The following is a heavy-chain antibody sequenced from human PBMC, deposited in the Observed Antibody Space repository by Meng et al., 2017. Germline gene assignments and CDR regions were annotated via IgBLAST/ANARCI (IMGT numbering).Heavy chain of an antibody. CDR1: GFSVTTSY. Sequence: GRLGETGGGLIQPGGSLRLSCTASGFSVTTSYMSWVRQAPGKGLEWVSVIYSGGSTYYADSVKGRFSISRDNAKNTLYLQMNSLRSDDTAVYYCARSDWFDPWGQGTLITVSS. CDR3: ARSDWFDP. J-gene: IGHJ5*02. CDR2: IYSGGST. V-gene: IGHV3-53*02.